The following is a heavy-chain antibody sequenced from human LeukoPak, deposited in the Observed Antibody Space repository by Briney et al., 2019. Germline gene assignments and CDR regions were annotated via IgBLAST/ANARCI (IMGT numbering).Heavy chain of an antibody. V-gene: IGHV3-23*01. Sequence: GGSLRLSCAASAFTFSTFAMSWVRQAPGKGLEWVSTISGNGGRTYYADSVKGRFTISRDNSKNTLYLQMNSLRVEDTAVYYCAREGTAMVTRREYYFDYWGQGTLVTVSS. CDR2: ISGNGGRT. J-gene: IGHJ4*02. CDR1: AFTFSTFA. D-gene: IGHD5-18*01. CDR3: AREGTAMVTRREYYFDY.